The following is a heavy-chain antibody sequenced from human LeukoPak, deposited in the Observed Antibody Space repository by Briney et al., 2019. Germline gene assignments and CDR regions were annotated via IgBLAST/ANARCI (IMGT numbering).Heavy chain of an antibody. Sequence: SETLSLTCTVSGGSISGYYWSWIRQPPGKGLEWIGYIHYSGSTNYNPSLKSRVAISVDTSKSQFSLKLSSVTAADTAVYYCARQAAGTVDYWGQGTLVTVSS. CDR1: GGSISGYY. CDR3: ARQAAGTVDY. D-gene: IGHD6-13*01. J-gene: IGHJ4*02. V-gene: IGHV4-59*08. CDR2: IHYSGST.